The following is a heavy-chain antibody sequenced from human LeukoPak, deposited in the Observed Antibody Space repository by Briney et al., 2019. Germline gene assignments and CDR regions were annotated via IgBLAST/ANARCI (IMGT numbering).Heavy chain of an antibody. CDR1: GGSFSSHY. Sequence: SETLSLTCAVSGGSFSSHYWSWIRQPPGKGLEWIGYISYIGSTNYNPSLKSRVTISVDTSKNQFSLKLSSVTAADTAVYYCARDPTTVTKGLDIWGQGTMVTVSS. CDR2: ISYIGST. D-gene: IGHD4-17*01. V-gene: IGHV4-59*11. J-gene: IGHJ3*02. CDR3: ARDPTTVTKGLDI.